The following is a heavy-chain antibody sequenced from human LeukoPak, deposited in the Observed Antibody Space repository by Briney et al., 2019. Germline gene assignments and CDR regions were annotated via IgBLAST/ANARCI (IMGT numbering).Heavy chain of an antibody. CDR2: IYTSGST. CDR3: AREYSSGWSHFDY. J-gene: IGHJ4*02. V-gene: IGHV4-61*02. Sequence: SQTLSLTCTVSGGSISSGSYYWSWIRQPAGKGLEWIGRIYTSGSTNYNPSLESRVTISVDTSKNQFSLKLSSVTAADTAVYYCAREYSSGWSHFDYWGQGTLVTVSS. CDR1: GGSISSGSYY. D-gene: IGHD6-19*01.